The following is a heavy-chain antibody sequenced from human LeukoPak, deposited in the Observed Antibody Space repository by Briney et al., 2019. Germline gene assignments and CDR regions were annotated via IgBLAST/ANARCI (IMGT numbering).Heavy chain of an antibody. CDR3: TRGGSGTYGEFEY. CDR1: GFTFSSYW. D-gene: IGHD1-26*01. Sequence: GGSLRLSCAASGFTFSSYWMHWVRQAPGKGLVWVSRINKDGSSTNYADSVKGRFTISRDNAKNTLYLQMNSLRAEDTAVYYCTRGGSGTYGEFEYWGQGTLVTVSS. J-gene: IGHJ4*02. CDR2: INKDGSST. V-gene: IGHV3-74*01.